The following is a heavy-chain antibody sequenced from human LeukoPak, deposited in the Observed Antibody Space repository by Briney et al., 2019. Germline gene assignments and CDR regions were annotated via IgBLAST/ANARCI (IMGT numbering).Heavy chain of an antibody. J-gene: IGHJ4*02. V-gene: IGHV3-23*01. Sequence: GRSLRLSCATSGFTFSNYGVHWVRQAPGKGLEWVSSIFPSGGEIHYADSVRGRFTISRDNSKSTLSLQMNSLRAEDTAIYYCATYRQVLLPFESWGQGTLVTVSS. D-gene: IGHD2-8*02. CDR1: GFTFSNYG. CDR2: IFPSGGEI. CDR3: ATYRQVLLPFES.